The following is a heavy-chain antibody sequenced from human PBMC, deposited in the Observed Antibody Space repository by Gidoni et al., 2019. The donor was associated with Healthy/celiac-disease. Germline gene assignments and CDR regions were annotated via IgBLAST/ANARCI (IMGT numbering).Heavy chain of an antibody. J-gene: IGHJ6*02. Sequence: QVQLQESGPGLVTLSETLSLTCTVSGGSLRSYYWSWIRQPPGKGLEWIGYIYYSGSTNYNPSLKSRVTISVDTSKNQFFLKLSSVTAADTAVYYCARAHDYGGNWAYYYYYYGMDVWGQGTTVTVSS. D-gene: IGHD4-17*01. V-gene: IGHV4-59*01. CDR3: ARAHDYGGNWAYYYYYYGMDV. CDR2: IYYSGST. CDR1: GGSLRSYY.